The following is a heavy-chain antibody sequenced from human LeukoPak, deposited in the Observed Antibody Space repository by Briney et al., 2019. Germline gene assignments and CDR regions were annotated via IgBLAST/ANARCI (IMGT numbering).Heavy chain of an antibody. CDR3: ARAGGYCSGGSCYPDLDFDY. CDR1: GGSITSSNW. CDR2: IYHSGST. Sequence: PSGTLSLTCAVSGGSITSSNWWSWVRQPPGQALEWIGEIYHSGSTNYNPSLKSRVTIAVDKSKNQFSLKLSSVTAADTAVYYCARAGGYCSGGSCYPDLDFDYWGQGTLVTVSS. J-gene: IGHJ4*02. V-gene: IGHV4-4*02. D-gene: IGHD2-15*01.